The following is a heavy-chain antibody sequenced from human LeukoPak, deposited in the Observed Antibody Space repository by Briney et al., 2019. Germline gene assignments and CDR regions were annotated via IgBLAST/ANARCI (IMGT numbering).Heavy chain of an antibody. J-gene: IGHJ3*02. V-gene: IGHV4-59*01. D-gene: IGHD4-17*01. CDR1: GGSISSYY. CDR2: IYYSGST. Sequence: SETLSLTCTVSGGSISSYYWSWIRQPPGKGLEWIGYIYYSGSTNYNPSLKSRVTISVDTSKNQFSLKLSSVTAADTAVYYCARASGYGDYLGAFDIWGQGTMVTVSS. CDR3: ARASGYGDYLGAFDI.